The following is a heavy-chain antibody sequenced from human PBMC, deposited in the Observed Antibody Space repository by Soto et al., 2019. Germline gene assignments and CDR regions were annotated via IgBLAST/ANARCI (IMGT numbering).Heavy chain of an antibody. CDR3: ARDGGQWLVYWYFDL. V-gene: IGHV3-33*01. CDR2: IWYDGSNK. Sequence: GGSLRLSCAASGFTFSSYGMHWVRQAPGKGLEWVAVIWYDGSNKYYADSVKGRFTISRDNSKNTLYLQMNSLRAEDTAVYYCARDGGQWLVYWYFDLWGRGTLVTVSS. D-gene: IGHD6-19*01. J-gene: IGHJ2*01. CDR1: GFTFSSYG.